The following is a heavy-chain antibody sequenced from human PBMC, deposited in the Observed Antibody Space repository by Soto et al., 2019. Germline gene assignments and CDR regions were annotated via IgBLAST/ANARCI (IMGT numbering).Heavy chain of an antibody. V-gene: IGHV4-34*01. J-gene: IGHJ6*02. CDR2: INHSGST. Sequence: SETLSLTCAVYGGSFSGYYWSWIRQPPGKGLEWIGEINHSGSTNYNPSLKSRVTISVDTSKNQFSLKLSSVTAADTAVYYCARDKVSSYYGSGSYYGYYYYGMDVWGQGTTVTVSS. CDR3: ARDKVSSYYGSGSYYGYYYYGMDV. CDR1: GGSFSGYY. D-gene: IGHD3-10*01.